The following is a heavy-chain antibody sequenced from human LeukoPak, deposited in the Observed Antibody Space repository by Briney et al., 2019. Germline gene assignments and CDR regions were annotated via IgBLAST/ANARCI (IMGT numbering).Heavy chain of an antibody. CDR1: GRSFSGYY. V-gene: IGHV4-34*01. D-gene: IGHD2-21*02. CDR2: INHSGST. CDR3: ARGVCGGDCYSDY. J-gene: IGHJ4*02. Sequence: PSETLSLTCAVYGRSFSGYYWSWIRQPPGKGLEWIGEINHSGSTNYNPSLKSRVTISVDTSKNQFSLKLSSVTAADTAVYYCARGVCGGDCYSDYWGQGTLVTVSS.